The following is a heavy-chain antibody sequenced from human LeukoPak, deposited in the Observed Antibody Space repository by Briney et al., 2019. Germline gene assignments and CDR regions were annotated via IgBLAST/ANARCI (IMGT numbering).Heavy chain of an antibody. D-gene: IGHD3-10*01. CDR2: INGDGSTT. J-gene: IGHJ5*02. V-gene: IGHV3-74*01. Sequence: GGSLRLSCAASGFTFSSYWMHWVRQAPGKGLVWVSRINGDGSTTTYVDSVKGRFTISRDNAKNTVYLQMNSLRVDDTAVYYCATVRSGSWDWFDPWGQGTLATVSS. CDR3: ATVRSGSWDWFDP. CDR1: GFTFSSYW.